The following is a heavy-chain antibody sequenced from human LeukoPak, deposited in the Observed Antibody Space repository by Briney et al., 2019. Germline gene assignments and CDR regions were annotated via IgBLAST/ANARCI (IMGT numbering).Heavy chain of an antibody. Sequence: ASVKVSCKASGYTFTGYYMHWVRQAPGQGLEWMGRINPNSGGTNYAQKFQGRVAMTRDTSISTAYMELSRLRSDDTAVYYCARAYYYDSSGYYFDYWGQGTLVTVSS. CDR2: INPNSGGT. CDR1: GYTFTGYY. D-gene: IGHD3-22*01. V-gene: IGHV1-2*06. J-gene: IGHJ4*02. CDR3: ARAYYYDSSGYYFDY.